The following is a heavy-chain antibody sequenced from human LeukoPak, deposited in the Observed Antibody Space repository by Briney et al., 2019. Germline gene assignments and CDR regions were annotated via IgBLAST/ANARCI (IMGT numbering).Heavy chain of an antibody. V-gene: IGHV5-51*01. CDR3: ARQFRLGAVSEY. CDR2: IWPDDSDT. CDR1: GYSFTTYW. Sequence: GESLKISCKGSGYSFTTYWIAWVRQMPGKGLEWMGVIWPDDSDTRYTPSFRGQVTISADKSISTAYLQWRSLKASDTAMYYCARQFRLGAVSEYWGQGTLVTVSS. D-gene: IGHD3-9*01. J-gene: IGHJ4*02.